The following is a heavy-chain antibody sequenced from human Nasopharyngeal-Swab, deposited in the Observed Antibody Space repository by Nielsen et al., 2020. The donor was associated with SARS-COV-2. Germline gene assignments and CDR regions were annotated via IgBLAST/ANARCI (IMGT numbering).Heavy chain of an antibody. CDR1: GYSISSGYY. D-gene: IGHD3-10*01. V-gene: IGHV4-38-2*01. CDR2: IYHSGST. CDR3: ARVLRSGSYYAFDI. Sequence: SETLSLTCAVSGYSISSGYYWGWIRQPPGKGLEWIGSIYHSGSTYYNPSLKSRVTISVDTSKNQFSLKLSSVTAADTAVHYCARVLRSGSYYAFDIWGQGTMVTVSS. J-gene: IGHJ3*02.